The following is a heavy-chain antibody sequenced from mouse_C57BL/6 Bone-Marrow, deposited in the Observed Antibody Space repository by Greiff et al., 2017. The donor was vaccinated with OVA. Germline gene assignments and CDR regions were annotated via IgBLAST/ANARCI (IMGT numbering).Heavy chain of an antibody. CDR1: DSEVFPIAY. CDR3: ARQRDYYGSSPMDY. Sequence: QVQLQQSGSELRSPGSSVKLSCKDFDSEVFPIAYMSWVRQKPGHGFEWIGGILPSIGRTIYGEKFEDKATLDADTLSNTAYLELNSLTSEDSAIYYCARQRDYYGSSPMDYWGQGTSVTVSS. CDR2: ILPSIGRT. D-gene: IGHD1-1*01. V-gene: IGHV15-2*01. J-gene: IGHJ4*01.